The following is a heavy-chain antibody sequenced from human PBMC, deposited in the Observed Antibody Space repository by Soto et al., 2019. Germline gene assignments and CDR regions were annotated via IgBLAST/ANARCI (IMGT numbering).Heavy chain of an antibody. Sequence: SETLSLTCTVSGGSISSGDYYWSWIRQPPGKGLEWIGYIYYSGSTYYNPSLKSRVTISVDTSKNQFSLKLSSVTAADTAVYYCARGLEGSYLDYWGQGTLGTVS. CDR2: IYYSGST. CDR1: GGSISSGDYY. J-gene: IGHJ4*02. V-gene: IGHV4-30-4*01. D-gene: IGHD3-10*01. CDR3: ARGLEGSYLDY.